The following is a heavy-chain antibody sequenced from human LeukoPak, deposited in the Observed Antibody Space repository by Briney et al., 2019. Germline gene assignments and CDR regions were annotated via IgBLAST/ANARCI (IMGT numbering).Heavy chain of an antibody. D-gene: IGHD1-26*01. CDR1: GYTFTYRY. Sequence: GSSVKVSCKASGYTFTYRYLHWVRQAPGQALEWMGWITPFNGNTNYAQKFQDRVTITRDRSMSTAYMELSSLRSEDTAMYYCASQGGSSTDAFDIWGQGTMVTVSS. CDR3: ASQGGSSTDAFDI. J-gene: IGHJ3*02. V-gene: IGHV1-45*02. CDR2: ITPFNGNT.